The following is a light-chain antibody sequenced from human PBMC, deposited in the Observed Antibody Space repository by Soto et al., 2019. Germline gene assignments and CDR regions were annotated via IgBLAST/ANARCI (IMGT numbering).Light chain of an antibody. V-gene: IGLV2-14*01. CDR2: DVS. CDR3: SSYTSSSLDV. J-gene: IGLJ2*01. CDR1: SSDVGGYNY. Sequence: QSVLTQPASVSGSPGQSITISCTGTSSDVGGYNYVSWYQQHPGKAPKLMIYDVSNRPSGVSNRFSGSKSSNTASLTISGLQAEDEADYYCSSYTSSSLDVFGGGTKLTVL.